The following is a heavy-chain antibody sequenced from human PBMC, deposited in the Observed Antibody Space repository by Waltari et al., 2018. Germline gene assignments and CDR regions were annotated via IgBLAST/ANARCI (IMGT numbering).Heavy chain of an antibody. V-gene: IGHV3-23*01. Sequence: EVQLLESGGDREQPGGSLRVTRVGRGFNFIKYALNWVRQAPGKGLEWVSTMSGTGDYTYYADSVKGRFTISRDNSKNTVFLHMNNLRVEDTAIYFCAKDQAEWLVLDGYFDSWGQGTPVTVSS. J-gene: IGHJ4*02. CDR3: AKDQAEWLVLDGYFDS. CDR2: MSGTGDYT. CDR1: GFNFIKYA. D-gene: IGHD6-19*01.